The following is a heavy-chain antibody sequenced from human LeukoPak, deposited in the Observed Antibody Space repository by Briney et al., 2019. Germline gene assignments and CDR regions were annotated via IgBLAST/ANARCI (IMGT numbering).Heavy chain of an antibody. CDR3: ARLYGSGIYYYYYYMDV. Sequence: GGSLRLSCAASGFTFSSYGMHWVRQAPGKGLEWVANIKQDGSEKYYVDSVKGRFTISRDNAKNSLYLQMNSLRAEDTAVYYCARLYGSGIYYYYYYMDVWGKGTTVTISS. CDR1: GFTFSSYG. J-gene: IGHJ6*03. D-gene: IGHD3-10*01. V-gene: IGHV3-7*01. CDR2: IKQDGSEK.